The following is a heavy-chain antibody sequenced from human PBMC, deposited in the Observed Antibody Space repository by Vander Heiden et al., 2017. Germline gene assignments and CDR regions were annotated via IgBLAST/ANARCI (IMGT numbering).Heavy chain of an antibody. Sequence: QVELHQSGPGLLKPSQTLSLTCGISGDRVSNNNTAWNWIRQSPSRGLEWLGRTYRRSRWYNDYAIAVLGRRTVNPDTSKNQFSLQLNSVTPEDTAVDYCARGVLGSGFDYWGQGALGTVSS. CDR1: GDRVSNNNTA. D-gene: IGHD6-19*01. CDR2: TYRRSRWYN. J-gene: IGHJ4*02. V-gene: IGHV6-1*01. CDR3: ARGVLGSGFDY.